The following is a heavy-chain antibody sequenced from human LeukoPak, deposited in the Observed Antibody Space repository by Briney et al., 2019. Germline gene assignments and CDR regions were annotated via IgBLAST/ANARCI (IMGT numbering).Heavy chain of an antibody. CDR1: GFTFSSYW. CDR2: IKEDGSEK. J-gene: IGHJ4*02. Sequence: GGSLRLSCAASGFTFSSYWMSWVRQAPGKGLEWVANIKEDGSEKYYVDSVKGRFTISRDNAKNSMYLEMNSLRAEDTAVYYCAKDDGLAAAGTSFDYWGQGTLVTVSS. D-gene: IGHD6-13*01. V-gene: IGHV3-7*03. CDR3: AKDDGLAAAGTSFDY.